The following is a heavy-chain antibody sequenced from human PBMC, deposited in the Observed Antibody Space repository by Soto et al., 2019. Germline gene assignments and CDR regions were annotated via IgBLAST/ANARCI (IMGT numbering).Heavy chain of an antibody. D-gene: IGHD4-17*01. Sequence: GGSLRLSCAASGFTLSSYAMSWVRQAPGKGLEWVSAISGSGGSTYYADSVKGRFTISRDNSKNTLYLQMNSLRAEDTAVYYCAKDYGPINSFDIWGQGTMVTVSS. CDR1: GFTLSSYA. J-gene: IGHJ3*02. CDR2: ISGSGGST. CDR3: AKDYGPINSFDI. V-gene: IGHV3-23*01.